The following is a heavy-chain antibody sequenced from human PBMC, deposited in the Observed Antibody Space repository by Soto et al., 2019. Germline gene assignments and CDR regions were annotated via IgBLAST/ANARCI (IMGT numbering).Heavy chain of an antibody. J-gene: IGHJ6*02. CDR1: GVSLNTADTW. V-gene: IGHV4-30-4*01. D-gene: IGHD1-1*01. CDR3: VRSRQMESGNDYGLDV. Sequence: QGQLQESGSGLVKPSQSLSLTCTVSGVSLNTADTWWSWIRQSPGKGLEFIGYYHSGGSTYYDAFFRSRVIVSADTSNSQFSLKLSSVTGAGTAVYFCVRSRQMESGNDYGLDVWGQGTTVTVSS. CDR2: YHSGGST.